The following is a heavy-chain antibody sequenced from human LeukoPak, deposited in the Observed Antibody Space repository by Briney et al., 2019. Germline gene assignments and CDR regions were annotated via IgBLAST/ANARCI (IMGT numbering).Heavy chain of an antibody. Sequence: PGGSLSLSCALSGFIFSRYDMHWVRQTAGNILAWVSGIGTAGDTYYPGSVKGRFTISRENAENYLYLQMTSLRAGDTAGYYCVIGEPYRSPDYWGQGTLVTVSS. V-gene: IGHV3-13*01. CDR2: IGTAGDT. CDR1: GFIFSRYD. D-gene: IGHD3-16*02. CDR3: VIGEPYRSPDY. J-gene: IGHJ4*02.